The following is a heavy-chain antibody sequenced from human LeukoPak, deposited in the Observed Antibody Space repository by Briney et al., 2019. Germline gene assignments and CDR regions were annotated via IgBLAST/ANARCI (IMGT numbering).Heavy chain of an antibody. CDR3: ASNANQWGGWVFGYYFDY. CDR1: GFTFSSYA. V-gene: IGHV3-23*01. D-gene: IGHD1-26*01. J-gene: IGHJ4*02. Sequence: PGGSLRLSCAASGFTFSSYAMSWVRQAPGKGLEWVSAISGSGGSTYYADSVKGRFTISRDNSKNTLYLQMNSLRAEDTAVYYCASNANQWGGWVFGYYFDYWGQGTLVTVSS. CDR2: ISGSGGST.